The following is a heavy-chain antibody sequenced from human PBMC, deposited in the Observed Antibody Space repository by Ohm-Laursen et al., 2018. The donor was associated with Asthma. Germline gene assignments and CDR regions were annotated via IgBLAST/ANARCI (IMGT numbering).Heavy chain of an antibody. CDR2: INPSGGST. J-gene: IGHJ4*02. V-gene: IGHV1-46*03. Sequence: GASVKVSCNTSGYSFTTYYIHWVRQAPGQGLEWMGIINPSGGSTSYAQKFQDRVTMTRDTSSRTVYMELSSLRSEDTAVYFCSGEHWVSAAGTGYLDSWGQGTLVTVSS. CDR3: SGEHWVSAAGTGYLDS. CDR1: GYSFTTYY. D-gene: IGHD6-13*01.